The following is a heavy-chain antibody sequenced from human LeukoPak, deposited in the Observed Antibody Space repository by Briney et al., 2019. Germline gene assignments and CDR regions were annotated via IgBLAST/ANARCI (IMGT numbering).Heavy chain of an antibody. CDR1: GYTFTSYG. V-gene: IGHV1-18*01. CDR2: ISAYNGNT. D-gene: IGHD4-11*01. J-gene: IGHJ6*02. Sequence: GASVKVSCKASGYTFTSYGISWVRQAHGQGLEWMGWISAYNGNTNYAQKLQGRVTMTTVTSTSTAYMELRSLRSDDTAVYYCAREGVTTTGDYYYYGMDVWGQGTTVTVSS. CDR3: AREGVTTTGDYYYYGMDV.